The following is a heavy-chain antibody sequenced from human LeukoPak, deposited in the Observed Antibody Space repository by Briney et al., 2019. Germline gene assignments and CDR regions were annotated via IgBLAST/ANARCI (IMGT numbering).Heavy chain of an antibody. V-gene: IGHV5-51*01. D-gene: IGHD3-22*01. J-gene: IGHJ4*02. CDR3: ARQMGTYYYDSSGYPDY. CDR1: GYSFTSYL. CDR2: IYPGDSDT. Sequence: GESLKISCKGSGYSFTSYLIGWVRPMRGKGLEWMGIIYPGDSDTRYSPSFQGQVTISADKSISTAYLQWSSLKASDTAMYYCARQMGTYYYDSSGYPDYWGQGTLVTVSS.